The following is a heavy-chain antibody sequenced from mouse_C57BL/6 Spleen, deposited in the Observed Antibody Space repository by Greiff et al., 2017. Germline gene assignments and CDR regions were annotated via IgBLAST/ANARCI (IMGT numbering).Heavy chain of an antibody. J-gene: IGHJ2*01. CDR3: AEGGGTWGYSYCC. Sequence: DVHLVESGGGLVQPGGSLSFSCAASGFTFTDYYMSWVRQPPGKALEWLGFIRNKDNGYTTEYSASVKGRFTISRDKSKSILYLQMNALRAEDSATYCCAEGGGTWGYSYCCWGHGATLAVAS. D-gene: IGHD4-1*01. V-gene: IGHV7-3*03. CDR1: GFTFTDYY. CDR2: IRNKDNGYTT.